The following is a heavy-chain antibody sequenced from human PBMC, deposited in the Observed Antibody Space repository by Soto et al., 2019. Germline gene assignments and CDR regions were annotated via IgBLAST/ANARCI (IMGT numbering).Heavy chain of an antibody. J-gene: IGHJ3*01. Sequence: QLQLQESGPGLVRPSETLSLTCAVSGDSVSSNCYFWGWIRQPPGKGPEWIGTIFNSETTYYNPSLESRVIISVDTSKNHLSLKLTSVTAADTAVYYCARHSDRCCGADCLVAFHVWGPGTKVTVSS. D-gene: IGHD2-21*02. CDR1: GDSVSSNCYF. CDR2: IFNSETT. CDR3: ARHSDRCCGADCLVAFHV. V-gene: IGHV4-39*01.